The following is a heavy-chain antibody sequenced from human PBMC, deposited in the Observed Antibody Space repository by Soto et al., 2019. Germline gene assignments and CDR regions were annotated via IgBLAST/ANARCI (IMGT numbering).Heavy chain of an antibody. J-gene: IGHJ6*02. Sequence: PSETLSLTCAVYGGSFSGYYWSWIRQPPGKGLEWIGEINHSGSTNYNPSLKSRVTISVDTSKNQFSLKLSSVTTADTAVYYCARARGSGVVPAAISPYGMDVWGQGTTVTVSS. D-gene: IGHD2-2*01. CDR1: GGSFSGYY. V-gene: IGHV4-34*01. CDR3: ARARGSGVVPAAISPYGMDV. CDR2: INHSGST.